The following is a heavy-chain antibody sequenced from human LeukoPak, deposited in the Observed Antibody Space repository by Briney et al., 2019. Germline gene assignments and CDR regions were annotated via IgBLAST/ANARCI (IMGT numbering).Heavy chain of an antibody. D-gene: IGHD6-13*01. CDR3: AKDTRITAAGYVDY. J-gene: IGHJ4*02. CDR1: GFTFDDYA. V-gene: IGHV3-9*01. Sequence: GGSLRLSCAASGFTFDDYAMHWVRQAPGKGLEWVSGISWNSGGIGYADSVKGRFTISRDNAKNSLYLQMNSLRAEDTALYYCAKDTRITAAGYVDYWGQGTLVAVSS. CDR2: ISWNSGGI.